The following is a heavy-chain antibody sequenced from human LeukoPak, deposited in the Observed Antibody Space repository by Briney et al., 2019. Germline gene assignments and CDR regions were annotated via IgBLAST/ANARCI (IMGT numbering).Heavy chain of an antibody. J-gene: IGHJ4*02. CDR1: GFTFSSYW. CDR2: ISYDGSNK. Sequence: GGSLRLSCAASGFTFSSYWMSWVRQAPGKGLEWVAVISYDGSNKYYADSVKGRFTISRDNSKNTLYLQMNSLRAEDTAVYYCARDWTRTVRGPFDYWGQGTLVTVSS. CDR3: ARDWTRTVRGPFDY. V-gene: IGHV3-30-3*01. D-gene: IGHD3-10*01.